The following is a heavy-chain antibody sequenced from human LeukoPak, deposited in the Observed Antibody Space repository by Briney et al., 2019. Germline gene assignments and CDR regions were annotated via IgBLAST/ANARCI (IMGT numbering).Heavy chain of an antibody. D-gene: IGHD3-22*01. Sequence: PGGSLRLSCAASGFTFSSYGMHWVRQAPGKGLEWVAVIWYDGSNKYYADSVKGRFTISRDNSKNTLYLQMNSLRAEDTAVYYCAREGIESYYYDSSGYYYGYWGQGTLVTVSS. J-gene: IGHJ4*02. CDR1: GFTFSSYG. V-gene: IGHV3-33*01. CDR2: IWYDGSNK. CDR3: AREGIESYYYDSSGYYYGY.